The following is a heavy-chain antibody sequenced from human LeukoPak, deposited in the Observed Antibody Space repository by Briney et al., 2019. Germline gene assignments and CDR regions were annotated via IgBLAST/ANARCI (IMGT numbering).Heavy chain of an antibody. V-gene: IGHV4-39*01. CDR2: IYYSGST. CDR3: ARLGTGFDHFDY. CDR1: GGSISSSSYY. D-gene: IGHD3-9*01. Sequence: PSETLSLTCTVSGGSISSSSYYWGWIRQPPGKGLEWIGSIYYSGSTYYNPSLKSRVTISVDTSKNQFSLKLSSVTAADTAVYYCARLGTGFDHFDYWGQGTLVTVSS. J-gene: IGHJ4*02.